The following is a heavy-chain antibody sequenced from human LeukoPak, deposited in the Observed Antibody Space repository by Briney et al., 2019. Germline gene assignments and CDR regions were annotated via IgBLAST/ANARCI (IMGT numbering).Heavy chain of an antibody. V-gene: IGHV3-21*01. CDR2: ISSSSSYI. D-gene: IGHD6-13*01. J-gene: IGHJ4*02. Sequence: GGSLRLSCAASGFTFSSYSMNWVRQAPGKGLEWVSSISSSSSYIYYADSVKGRFTISRDNAKNSLYLQMNSLRAEDTAVYYCARDYSSSWYLDCWGQGTLVTVSS. CDR1: GFTFSSYS. CDR3: ARDYSSSWYLDC.